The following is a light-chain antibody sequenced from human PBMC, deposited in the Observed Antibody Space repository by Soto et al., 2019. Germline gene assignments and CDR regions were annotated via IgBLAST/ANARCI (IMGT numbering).Light chain of an antibody. Sequence: QSALTQPASVSGSPGQSITISCTGSNSDVGSFDLVSWFQHYPGKAPKLILYEVSKRPLGVSNRFSGSKSGYTASLTISGLQAEDEGDYYCCAYADTTSLFVFGTGTKLTVL. V-gene: IGLV2-23*02. CDR3: CAYADTTSLFV. J-gene: IGLJ1*01. CDR2: EVS. CDR1: NSDVGSFDL.